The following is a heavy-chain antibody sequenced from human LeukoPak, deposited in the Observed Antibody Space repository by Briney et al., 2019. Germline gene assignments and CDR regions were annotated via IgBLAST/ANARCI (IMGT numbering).Heavy chain of an antibody. CDR2: LYYSGYS. CDR1: GSSITSYY. V-gene: IGHV4-59*08. J-gene: IGHJ4*02. Sequence: SETLSLTCTVSGSSITSYYWAWLRQPPGKGLEWIGYLYYSGYSKYNPSLTSRVSMSVDTSKNQFSLKLTSVTAADTAVYYCARHNIASDGARLFDFWGRGTLVTVSS. CDR3: ARHNIASDGARLFDF. D-gene: IGHD4-17*01.